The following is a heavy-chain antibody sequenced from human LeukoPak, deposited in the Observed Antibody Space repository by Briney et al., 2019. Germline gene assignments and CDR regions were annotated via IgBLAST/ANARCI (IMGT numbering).Heavy chain of an antibody. Sequence: GGSLRLSCAASGFTSSNYMMHWVRQAPGKGLDWGAVVLENGSNQYYADSVKGRFTISRDNSKNTLFLQMNSLRGEDSAIYFCARVQGGGYRTADYWGQGTLVTVSS. CDR1: GFTSSNYM. V-gene: IGHV3-30*04. CDR3: ARVQGGGYRTADY. D-gene: IGHD6-19*01. J-gene: IGHJ4*02. CDR2: VLENGSNQ.